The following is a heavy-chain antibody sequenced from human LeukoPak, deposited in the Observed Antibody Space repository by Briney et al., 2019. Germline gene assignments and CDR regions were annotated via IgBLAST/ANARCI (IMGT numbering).Heavy chain of an antibody. V-gene: IGHV5-51*01. CDR1: GYSFTTFW. Sequence: GESLKISCQGSGYSFTTFWIGWVRQMPGKGLEWMGIIYPGDSDTIYSPSFQGQVTISADKSISTAYLQWSSLKASDTAMYYSATRDFGSDAFDIWGQGTMVTVSS. CDR3: ATRDFGSDAFDI. D-gene: IGHD3-16*01. CDR2: IYPGDSDT. J-gene: IGHJ3*02.